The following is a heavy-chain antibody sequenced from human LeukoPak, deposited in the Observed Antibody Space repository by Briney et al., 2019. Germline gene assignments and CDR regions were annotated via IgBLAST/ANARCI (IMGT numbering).Heavy chain of an antibody. Sequence: SETLSHTCTVSGGSISSYYWSWIRQPPGKGLEWIGNIYDSGSTYYNPSLKSRVTMSVDTSKNQFSLRLSSVTAADTAVYYCARRSSSWHHSFDPWGQGTLVTVSS. D-gene: IGHD6-13*01. V-gene: IGHV4-59*04. CDR2: IYDSGST. CDR3: ARRSSSWHHSFDP. J-gene: IGHJ5*02. CDR1: GGSISSYY.